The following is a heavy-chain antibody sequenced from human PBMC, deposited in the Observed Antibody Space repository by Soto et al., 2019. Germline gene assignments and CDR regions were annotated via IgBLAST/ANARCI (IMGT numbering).Heavy chain of an antibody. CDR1: GFTFDDHA. CDR2: ISWDGGST. CDR3: AKDRSAGMVRGVITNYYYYGMDV. D-gene: IGHD3-10*01. Sequence: GGSLRLSCAASGFTFDDHAMHWVRQAPGKGLEWVSLISWDGGSTYYADSVKGRFTISRDNSKNSLYLQMNSLRAEDTALYYCAKDRSAGMVRGVITNYYYYGMDVWGQGTTVTVSS. V-gene: IGHV3-43D*03. J-gene: IGHJ6*02.